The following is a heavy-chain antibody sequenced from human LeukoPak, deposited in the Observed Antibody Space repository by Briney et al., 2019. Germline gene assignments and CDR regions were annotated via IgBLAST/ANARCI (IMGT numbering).Heavy chain of an antibody. Sequence: QPGGSLRLSCAASGFTFSSYGMSWVRQAPGKGLEWVSTISGSGPVTGDGAKTYVAASVRGRFTISRDTSKNTLYLQMNCLRAEDTAVYYCARDAAARRGALDYWGQGTLVTVSS. D-gene: IGHD6-6*01. CDR3: ARDAAARRGALDY. V-gene: IGHV3-23*01. CDR1: GFTFSSYG. J-gene: IGHJ4*02. CDR2: ISGSGPVTGDGAKT.